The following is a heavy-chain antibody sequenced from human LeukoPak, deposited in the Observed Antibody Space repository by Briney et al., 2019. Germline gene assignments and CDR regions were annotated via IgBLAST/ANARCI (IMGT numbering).Heavy chain of an antibody. J-gene: IGHJ4*02. Sequence: SETLSLTCTVSGDSISSSNCYWGWIRQPPGKGLEWIGSIYFSGGTYYNASLKSRVTISVGTSKNQFSLKLGSVTAADTAVYYCARVYAEMATVYFDYWGQGTLVTVSS. CDR2: IYFSGGT. V-gene: IGHV4-39*07. CDR1: GDSISSSNCY. D-gene: IGHD5-24*01. CDR3: ARVYAEMATVYFDY.